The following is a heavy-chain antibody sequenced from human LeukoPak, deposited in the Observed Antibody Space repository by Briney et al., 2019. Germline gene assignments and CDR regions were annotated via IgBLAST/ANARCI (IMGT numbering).Heavy chain of an antibody. D-gene: IGHD3-10*01. CDR2: INHSGST. J-gene: IGHJ4*02. CDR3: ARGRVTMVRGVIGDFDY. CDR1: GYSISSGYY. V-gene: IGHV4-34*01. Sequence: SETLSLSCAVSGYSISSGYYWSWIRQPPGKGLEGIGEINHSGSTNYNPSLKSRVTISVDTSKNQFSLKLSSVTAADTAVYYCARGRVTMVRGVIGDFDYWGQGTLVTVSS.